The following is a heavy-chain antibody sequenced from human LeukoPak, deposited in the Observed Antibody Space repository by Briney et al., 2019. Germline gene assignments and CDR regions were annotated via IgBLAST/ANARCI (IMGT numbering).Heavy chain of an antibody. CDR2: IIPIFGTA. CDR3: ARGYRSLYDY. CDR1: GGTFSSYA. V-gene: IGHV1-69*13. Sequence: ASVKVSCKASGGTFSSYAISWVRQAPGQGLEWMGGIIPIFGTANYAQKFQGRVTITADESTSTAYMELSSLRPEDTAVYYCARGYRSLYDYWGQGTLVTVSS. D-gene: IGHD5-18*01. J-gene: IGHJ4*02.